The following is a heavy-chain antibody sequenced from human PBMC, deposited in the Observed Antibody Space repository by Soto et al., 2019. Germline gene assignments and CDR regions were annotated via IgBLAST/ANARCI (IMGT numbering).Heavy chain of an antibody. V-gene: IGHV1-18*01. D-gene: IGHD2-8*01. Sequence: QVQLVQSGPEVKKPGASVKVSCKASGYTFTNYGFNWVRQAPGQGLEWMGWISAYNGHTKYSQILQGRVTMTTDTSTSTAYMELRSLTSDDKAVYYCAREGGGTNTLGYWGQGTLVTVSS. CDR1: GYTFTNYG. CDR2: ISAYNGHT. CDR3: AREGGGTNTLGY. J-gene: IGHJ4*02.